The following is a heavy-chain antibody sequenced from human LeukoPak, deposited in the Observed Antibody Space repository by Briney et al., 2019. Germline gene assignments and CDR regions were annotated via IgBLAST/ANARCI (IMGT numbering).Heavy chain of an antibody. CDR1: GFTFSSYA. CDR2: ISGSGGST. J-gene: IGHJ4*02. D-gene: IGHD6-13*01. Sequence: GGSLRLSCAAPGFTFSSYAMSWVRQAPGKGLEWVSAISGSGGSTYYADSVKGRFTISRDNSKNTLYLQMNSLRAEDTAVYYCAKFPSSWYEGYYFDYWGQGTLVTVSS. CDR3: AKFPSSWYEGYYFDY. V-gene: IGHV3-23*01.